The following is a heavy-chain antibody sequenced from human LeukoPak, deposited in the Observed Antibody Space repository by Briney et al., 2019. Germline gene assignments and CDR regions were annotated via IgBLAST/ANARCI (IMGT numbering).Heavy chain of an antibody. V-gene: IGHV4-4*07. CDR3: ARAPHYDILTGYYAEGWFDP. D-gene: IGHD3-9*01. J-gene: IGHJ5*02. CDR2: IYTSGST. CDR1: GGSISSYY. Sequence: PSETLSLTCTVSGGSISSYYWSWIRQPAGKGLEWIGRIYTSGSTNYNPSLKSRVTMSVDTSKNQFSLKLSSVTAADTAVYYCARAPHYDILTGYYAEGWFDPWGQGTLVTVSS.